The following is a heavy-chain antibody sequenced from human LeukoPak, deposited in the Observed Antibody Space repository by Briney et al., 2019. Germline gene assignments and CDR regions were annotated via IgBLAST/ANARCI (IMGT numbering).Heavy chain of an antibody. J-gene: IGHJ4*02. V-gene: IGHV4-34*01. CDR3: AMTYYYDSSLHYFDY. D-gene: IGHD3-22*01. Sequence: SETLSLTCAVYGGSFSGYYWSWIRQPPGKGLEWIGYMYYTGSTNYNPSLKSRVTISVDTSKNQFSLKLSSVTATDTAVYYCAMTYYYDSSLHYFDYWGQGTLVTGSS. CDR1: GGSFSGYY. CDR2: MYYTGST.